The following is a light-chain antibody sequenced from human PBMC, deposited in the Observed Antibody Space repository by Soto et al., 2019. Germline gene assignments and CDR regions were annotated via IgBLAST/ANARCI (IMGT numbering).Light chain of an antibody. CDR2: GAS. V-gene: IGKV1-9*01. J-gene: IGKJ2*02. CDR3: QQVKSYPRT. CDR1: QAISSY. Sequence: DIQLTQSPSFLSASVGDRVIITCRASQAISSYLAWYQQKPGKAPEVLIYGASTLHSGVPPRFSGHGSGTDFTLTISSLQPEDFATYYCQQVKSYPRTFGQGTKLEIK.